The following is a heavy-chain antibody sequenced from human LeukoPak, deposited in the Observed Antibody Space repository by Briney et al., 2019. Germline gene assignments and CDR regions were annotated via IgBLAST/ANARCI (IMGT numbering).Heavy chain of an antibody. CDR2: IYTSGST. CDR1: GGSISSYY. V-gene: IGHV4-4*07. J-gene: IGHJ4*02. CDR3: ARVNDFWSGYYQYYFDY. Sequence: PSETLSLTCTVSGGSISSYYWSWIRQPAGKGLEWIGRIYTSGSTNYNPSLKSRVTMSVDTSKNQFSLKLSSVTAADTAVYCCARVNDFWSGYYQYYFDYWGQGTLVTVSS. D-gene: IGHD3-3*01.